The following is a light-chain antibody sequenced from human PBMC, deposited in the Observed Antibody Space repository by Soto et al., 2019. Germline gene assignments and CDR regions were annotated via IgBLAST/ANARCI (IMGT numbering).Light chain of an antibody. CDR1: QSVSSY. CDR3: QQRSNWPPGIT. CDR2: DAS. Sequence: EIVLTQSPATLSLSPGERATLSCRASQSVSSYLAWYQQKPGQAPRLLIYDASNRATGIPARFSGSGSGTDFTLTISSLEPEDFAVYYCQQRSNWPPGITFGQRTRLEMK. J-gene: IGKJ5*01. V-gene: IGKV3-11*01.